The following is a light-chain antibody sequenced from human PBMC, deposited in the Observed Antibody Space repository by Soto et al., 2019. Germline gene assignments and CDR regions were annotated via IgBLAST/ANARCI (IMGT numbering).Light chain of an antibody. CDR3: QQHSNWPLT. J-gene: IGKJ4*01. Sequence: EIVLIQSPATLSLSPGERATLSCRASQSVSSNLAWYQQNRGQAPRLLIFDASNRATGIPARFSGSGSGTDFTLTISSLEPEDFAVYYCQQHSNWPLTFGGGTKVEIE. V-gene: IGKV3-11*01. CDR2: DAS. CDR1: QSVSSN.